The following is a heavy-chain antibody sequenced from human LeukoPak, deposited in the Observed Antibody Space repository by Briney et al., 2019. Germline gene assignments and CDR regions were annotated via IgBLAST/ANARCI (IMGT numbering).Heavy chain of an antibody. D-gene: IGHD1-26*01. V-gene: IGHV1-2*06. Sequence: ASVKVSCKASGYTFTGYYMHWVRQAPGQGLEWMGRINPNSGGTNYAQKFQGRVTMTRDTSISTAHMELSRLRSDDTAVYYCMRGLTSGSYYPYWGQGTLVTVSS. CDR3: MRGLTSGSYYPY. J-gene: IGHJ4*02. CDR2: INPNSGGT. CDR1: GYTFTGYY.